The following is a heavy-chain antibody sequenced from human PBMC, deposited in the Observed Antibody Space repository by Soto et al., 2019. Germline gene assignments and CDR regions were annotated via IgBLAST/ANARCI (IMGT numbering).Heavy chain of an antibody. CDR1: GGTFSSYA. V-gene: IGHV1-69*13. CDR3: ARDRGAARYYYYYYMDV. J-gene: IGHJ6*03. Sequence: ASVKVSCKASGGTFSSYAISWVRQAPGQGLEWMGGIIPIFGTANYAQKFQGRVTITADESTSTAYMELSSLRSEDTAVYYCARDRGAARYYYYYYMDVWGKGTTVTVSS. D-gene: IGHD6-6*01. CDR2: IIPIFGTA.